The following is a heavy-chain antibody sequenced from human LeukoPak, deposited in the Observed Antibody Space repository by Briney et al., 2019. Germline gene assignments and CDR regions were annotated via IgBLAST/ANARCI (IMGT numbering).Heavy chain of an antibody. J-gene: IGHJ4*02. D-gene: IGHD6-6*01. CDR3: ARGPNSNWSGLDF. CDR2: ISPTGSTT. CDR1: GFTFSTYW. Sequence: GGSLRLSCAASGFTFSTYWMHWARQLPGKGLVWVSRISPTGSTTSYADSVKGRFTVSRDNAKNTLYLQVNDLRAEDTAVYYCARGPNSNWSGLDFWGQGTLLTVSS. V-gene: IGHV3-74*01.